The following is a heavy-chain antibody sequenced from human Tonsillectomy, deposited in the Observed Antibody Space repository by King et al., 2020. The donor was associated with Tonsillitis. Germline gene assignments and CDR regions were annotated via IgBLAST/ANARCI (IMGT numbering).Heavy chain of an antibody. Sequence: QLVQSGAEVKKTGESLEISCKGSGFRFTNYWIGWVRQMPGKGLEWMGIIYPGDSDTRYSPSFQGQVTISADKSISTAYLQLSSLKVSDTAMYYCARLPLSFVDWTPLDYWGQGTLVTVSS. V-gene: IGHV5-51*03. CDR1: GFRFTNYW. J-gene: IGHJ4*02. CDR3: ARLPLSFVDWTPLDY. D-gene: IGHD3/OR15-3a*01. CDR2: IYPGDSDT.